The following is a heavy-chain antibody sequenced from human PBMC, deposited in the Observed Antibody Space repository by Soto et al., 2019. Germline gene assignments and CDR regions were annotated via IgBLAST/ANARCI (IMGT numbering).Heavy chain of an antibody. V-gene: IGHV1-3*01. J-gene: IGHJ4*02. CDR3: ARDGAVAGNTSFDS. Sequence: QVQLVQSGAEVKKPGASVKASCKASGYTFTNYAINWVRQGPGQRLEWMGWTNAGNAKTKYSQKFQGRVTIARDTSASTAYFELSRLRSEDTAVYYCARDGAVAGNTSFDSWGQGTLVTVSS. CDR2: TNAGNAKT. CDR1: GYTFTNYA. D-gene: IGHD6-19*01.